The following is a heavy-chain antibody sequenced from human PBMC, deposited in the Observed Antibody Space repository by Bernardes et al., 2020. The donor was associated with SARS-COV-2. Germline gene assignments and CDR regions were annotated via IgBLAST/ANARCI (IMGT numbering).Heavy chain of an antibody. J-gene: IGHJ4*02. CDR3: VRGPSDGHGRFEY. V-gene: IGHV3-74*01. CDR2: INRDGRTT. Sequence: GGSLRLSCAASGFTFSSYWMHWVSQSPGKGLEWVSRINRDGRTTTYADSVKGRFTISRDNGNNTLFLQMNSLRAEDTALYYCVRGPSDGHGRFEYRGQGAMVTVSS. CDR1: GFTFSSYW.